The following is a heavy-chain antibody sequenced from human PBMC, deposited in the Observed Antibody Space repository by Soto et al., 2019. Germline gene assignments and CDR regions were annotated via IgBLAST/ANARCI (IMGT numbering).Heavy chain of an antibody. CDR3: ARVASSGWYSGWFDP. J-gene: IGHJ5*02. CDR1: GYTFTGYY. V-gene: IGHV1-2*02. D-gene: IGHD6-19*01. CDR2: INPNSGGT. Sequence: GESLKISCKASGYTFTGYYMHWVRQAPGQGLEWMGWINPNSGGTNYAQKFQGRVTMTRDTSISTAYMELSRLRSDDTAVYYCARVASSGWYSGWFDPWGQGTLVTVSS.